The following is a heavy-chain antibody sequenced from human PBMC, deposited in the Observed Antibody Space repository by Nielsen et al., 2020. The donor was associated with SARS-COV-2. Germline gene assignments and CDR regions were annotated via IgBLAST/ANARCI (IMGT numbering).Heavy chain of an antibody. CDR3: ARVPRPYDFWSGSDAFDI. Sequence: GESLKISCAASGFTFSSYSMNWVRQAPGKGLEWVSYISSSSSTIYYADSVKGRFTISRDNAKNSLYLQMNSLRAEDTAVYYCARVPRPYDFWSGSDAFDIWGQGTMVTVSS. D-gene: IGHD3-3*01. CDR2: ISSSSSTI. J-gene: IGHJ3*02. CDR1: GFTFSSYS. V-gene: IGHV3-48*01.